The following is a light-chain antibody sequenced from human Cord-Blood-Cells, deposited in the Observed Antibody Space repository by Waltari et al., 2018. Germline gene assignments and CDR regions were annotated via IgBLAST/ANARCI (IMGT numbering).Light chain of an antibody. J-gene: IGKJ2*01. CDR3: QQSYSTPYT. Sequence: DIQLTQSPSSLPAHVGDRVTITRRASQSISSYLNWYQQKPGQAPKLLIYAASSLQSGVRSRFSGSGSGTDFTLTISRLQPEDFETCYCQQSYSTPYTFGQGTKLEIK. V-gene: IGKV1-39*01. CDR1: QSISSY. CDR2: AAS.